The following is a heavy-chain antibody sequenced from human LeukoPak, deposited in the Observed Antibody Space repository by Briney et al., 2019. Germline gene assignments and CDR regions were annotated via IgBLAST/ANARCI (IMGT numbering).Heavy chain of an antibody. CDR2: ISGSGGST. CDR1: GFTFSSYA. J-gene: IGHJ4*02. V-gene: IGHV3-23*01. CDR3: ASRPWSQYSSGWLGYY. D-gene: IGHD6-19*01. Sequence: GGSLRLSCAASGFTFSSYAMSWVRQAPGKGLEWVSAISGSGGSTYYADSVKGRFTISRDNSKNTLYPQMNSLRAEDTAVYYCASRPWSQYSSGWLGYYWGQGTLVTVSS.